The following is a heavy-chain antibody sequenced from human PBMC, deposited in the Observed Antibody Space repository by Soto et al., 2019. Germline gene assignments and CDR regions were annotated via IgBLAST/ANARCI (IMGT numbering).Heavy chain of an antibody. CDR2: FDPEDGET. V-gene: IGHV1-24*01. CDR1: GYTLTELS. Sequence: GASVKVSCKVSGYTLTELSMHWVRQAPGKGLEWMGGFDPEDGETIYAQKFQGRVTITKDTSTNTAYMELSSLRSEDTAVYYCARDEDVWGKGTTVTVSS. CDR3: ARDEDV. J-gene: IGHJ6*04.